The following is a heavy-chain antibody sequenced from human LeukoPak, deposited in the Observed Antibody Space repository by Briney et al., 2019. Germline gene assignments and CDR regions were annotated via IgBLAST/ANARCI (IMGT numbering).Heavy chain of an antibody. CDR1: GGSINSYY. CDR2: IYTTGST. Sequence: PSETLSLTCTVSGGSINSYYWGWIRQPAGKGLEWIGRIYTTGSTNHNPSLKSRVTISVDTSKNQFSLKLSSVTAADTAMYYCARAGYTISYYSLDYWGQGTLVTVSS. V-gene: IGHV4-4*07. D-gene: IGHD1-26*01. J-gene: IGHJ4*02. CDR3: ARAGYTISYYSLDY.